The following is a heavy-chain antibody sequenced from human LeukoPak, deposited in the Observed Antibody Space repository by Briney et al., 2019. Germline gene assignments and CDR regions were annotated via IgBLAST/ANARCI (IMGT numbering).Heavy chain of an antibody. CDR3: ARAVGCYDSSGYDYYYYYMDV. D-gene: IGHD3-22*01. Sequence: ASVKVSCKASGGTFSSYAISWVRQAPGQGLEWMGGIIPIFGTANYAQKFQGRVTITTDESTSTAYMELSSLRSEDTAVYYCARAVGCYDSSGYDYYYYYMDVWGKGTTVTVSS. CDR2: IIPIFGTA. J-gene: IGHJ6*03. CDR1: GGTFSSYA. V-gene: IGHV1-69*05.